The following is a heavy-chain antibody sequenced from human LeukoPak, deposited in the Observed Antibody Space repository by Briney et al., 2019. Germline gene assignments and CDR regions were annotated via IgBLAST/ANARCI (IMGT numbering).Heavy chain of an antibody. D-gene: IGHD3-10*01. Sequence: QPGGSLTLSCAASGFTFTNYWMTWVRQAPGKGPEWVANINQDGSEKNYVDSVKGRFTISRDNAENSLFLRLNSLRTEDTALYYCARDTSPQIYASGSYFYWDAFDFWGQGTMVTVSS. CDR1: GFTFTNYW. J-gene: IGHJ3*01. CDR3: ARDTSPQIYASGSYFYWDAFDF. CDR2: INQDGSEK. V-gene: IGHV3-7*01.